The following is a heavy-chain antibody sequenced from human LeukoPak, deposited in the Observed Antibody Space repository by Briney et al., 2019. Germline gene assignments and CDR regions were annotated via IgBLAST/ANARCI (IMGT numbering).Heavy chain of an antibody. V-gene: IGHV3-21*01. CDR3: ARGGGASSWYTSAYYYYMDV. CDR2: ISSGSSYI. D-gene: IGHD6-13*01. Sequence: PGGSLRLSCAASGFTFSTYGINWVRQAPGKGLEWVSSISSGSSYIYYADSVKGRFTISRDNAKNSLYLQMNSLRAEDTAVYYCARGGGASSWYTSAYYYYMDVWGKGTTVTVSS. CDR1: GFTFSTYG. J-gene: IGHJ6*03.